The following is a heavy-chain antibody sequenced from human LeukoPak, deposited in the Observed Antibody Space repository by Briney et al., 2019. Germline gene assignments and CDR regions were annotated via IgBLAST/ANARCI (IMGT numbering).Heavy chain of an antibody. CDR2: IYPSGST. CDR1: GCPISRYY. J-gene: IGHJ4*02. D-gene: IGHD5-12*01. CDR3: AAAGSADSGYDFKDI. V-gene: IGHV4-4*07. Sequence: WETLSLTCTDSGCPISRYYLSWLRQPAGKGLEWIGGIYPSGSTNYNPSLKSRVTMSVDTSKNQFSLQLSSVSAADTAVYYCAAAGSADSGYDFKDIWGQGTLVTVSS.